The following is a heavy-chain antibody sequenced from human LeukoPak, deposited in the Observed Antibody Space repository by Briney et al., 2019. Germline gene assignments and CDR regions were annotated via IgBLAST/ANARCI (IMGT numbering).Heavy chain of an antibody. J-gene: IGHJ4*02. D-gene: IGHD3-3*01. CDR3: ARMAVTIFGVDLYFDY. CDR2: ISSSGSII. CDR1: GFTFSSYN. Sequence: GGSLRLSCTASGFTFSSYNMKWVRQAPGKGLEWVSYISSSGSIIDYADSVKGQFTISRDNAKNSLYLQMNSLRAEDTAVYYCARMAVTIFGVDLYFDYWGQGTLVTVSS. V-gene: IGHV3-21*05.